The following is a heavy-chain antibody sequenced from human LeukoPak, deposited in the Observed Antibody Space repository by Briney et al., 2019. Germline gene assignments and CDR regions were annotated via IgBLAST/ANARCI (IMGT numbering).Heavy chain of an antibody. CDR3: ARGCSSTSCYGFDY. CDR1: GFTVSSKY. CDR2: IYSGGST. V-gene: IGHV3-53*01. Sequence: GGSLRLSCAASGFTVSSKYMSWVRQAPGKGLEWVSVIYSGGSTYYADSVKGRFTISRDNSKNTLYLQMNSLRAEDTAVYFCARGCSSTSCYGFDYWGQGTLVTVSS. J-gene: IGHJ4*02. D-gene: IGHD2-2*01.